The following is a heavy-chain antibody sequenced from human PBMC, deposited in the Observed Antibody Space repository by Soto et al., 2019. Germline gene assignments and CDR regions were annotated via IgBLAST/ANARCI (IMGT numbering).Heavy chain of an antibody. CDR1: GYSFAGNW. CDR2: IDPSDSQT. CDR3: ARQIYDSDTGPNFQYYFDS. V-gene: IGHV5-10-1*01. D-gene: IGHD3-22*01. J-gene: IGHJ4*02. Sequence: GESLKISCKGSGYSFAGNWITWVRQKPGKGLEWMGRIDPSDSQTYYSPSFRGHVTISVTKSITTVFLQWSSLRASDTAMYYCARQIYDSDTGPNFQYYFDSWGQGTPVTVSS.